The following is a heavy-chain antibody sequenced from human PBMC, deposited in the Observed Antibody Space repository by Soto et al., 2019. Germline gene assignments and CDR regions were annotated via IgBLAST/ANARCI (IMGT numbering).Heavy chain of an antibody. CDR3: ARDFTTRSYGVDV. J-gene: IGHJ6*02. Sequence: QAQLVQSGAEVKKPGASVKVSCKASGYTFTGAYIHWVRQAPGQGLEWMGCINPNSGGTEFAQKFEGRVTVTRDTSITTVYMEMNRLRSDDTGVYYCARDFTTRSYGVDVWGQGAAVTDSS. V-gene: IGHV1-2*02. CDR2: INPNSGGT. D-gene: IGHD3-10*01. CDR1: GYTFTGAY.